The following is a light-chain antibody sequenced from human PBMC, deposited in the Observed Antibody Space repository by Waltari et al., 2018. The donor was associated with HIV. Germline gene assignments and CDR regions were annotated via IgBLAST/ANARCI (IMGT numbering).Light chain of an antibody. Sequence: DIVMTQSPLSLPVTPGEPASTSCRSSQSLLHSNGYNCLDWYLQKPGQSPQLLIYLGSNRASGVPDRFSGSGSGTDFTLKISRVEAEDVGVYYCMQALQTPRTFGQGTKVEIK. CDR3: MQALQTPRT. V-gene: IGKV2-28*01. CDR1: QSLLHSNGYNC. CDR2: LGS. J-gene: IGKJ1*01.